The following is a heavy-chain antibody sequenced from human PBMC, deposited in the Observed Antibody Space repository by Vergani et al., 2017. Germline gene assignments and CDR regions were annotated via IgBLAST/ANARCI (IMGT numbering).Heavy chain of an antibody. D-gene: IGHD6-19*01. J-gene: IGHJ4*02. V-gene: IGHV3-21*01. CDR3: ASHPYSSGGYGL. Sequence: EVQLVESGGGLVKPGGSLRLSCAASGFTFSSYSMNWVRQAPGKGLEWVSSISSSSSYIYYADSVTGRFTISRDNAKNSLYLQMNSLRAADTAVYYCASHPYSSGGYGLWGQGTLVTVSS. CDR2: ISSSSSYI. CDR1: GFTFSSYS.